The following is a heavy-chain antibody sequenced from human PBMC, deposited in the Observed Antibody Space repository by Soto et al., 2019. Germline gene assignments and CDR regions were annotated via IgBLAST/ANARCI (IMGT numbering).Heavy chain of an antibody. D-gene: IGHD2-15*01. V-gene: IGHV1-2*04. CDR2: INPNSGGT. J-gene: IGHJ6*03. CDR1: GYTFTGYY. Sequence: GASVKVSCKASGYTFTGYYMHWVRQAPGQGLEWMGWINPNSGGTNYAQKFQGWVTMTRDTSISTAYMELSRLRSDDTAVYYCARGYCSGGSCYSGSDYYYYYMDVWGKGTTVTVSS. CDR3: ARGYCSGGSCYSGSDYYYYYMDV.